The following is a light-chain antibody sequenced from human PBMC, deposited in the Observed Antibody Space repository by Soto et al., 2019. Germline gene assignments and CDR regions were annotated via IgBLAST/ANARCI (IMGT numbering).Light chain of an antibody. Sequence: QLVLTQSPSASASLGASVKLTCTLSSGHSSYAIAWHQQQPEKGPRYLMKLNSDGSHSKGDGIPDRFSGSSSGAERYLTISSLHSEDEADYYCQTWGTGIPVFGGGTKVTVL. CDR1: SGHSSYA. CDR3: QTWGTGIPV. V-gene: IGLV4-69*01. J-gene: IGLJ2*01. CDR2: LNSDGSH.